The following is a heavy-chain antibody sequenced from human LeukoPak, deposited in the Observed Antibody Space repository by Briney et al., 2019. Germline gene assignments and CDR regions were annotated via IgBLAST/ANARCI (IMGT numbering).Heavy chain of an antibody. CDR2: IIPIFGTA. V-gene: IGHV1-69*05. CDR1: GGTFSSYA. CDR3: ARSRADWLDY. D-gene: IGHD3-9*01. J-gene: IGHJ4*02. Sequence: SVKISCKASGGTFSSYAISWVRQAPGQGLEWMGRIIPIFGTANYAQKFQGRVTITTDESTSTAYMELSSLRSQDTAVYYCARSRADWLDYWGQGTLVTVSS.